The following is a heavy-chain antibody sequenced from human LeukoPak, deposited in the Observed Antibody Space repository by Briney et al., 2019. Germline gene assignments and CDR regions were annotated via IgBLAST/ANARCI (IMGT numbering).Heavy chain of an antibody. V-gene: IGHV3-7*01. CDR3: ARVNWNSYYFDY. CDR1: GFTFSTYW. D-gene: IGHD1-1*01. CDR2: IKQDGSEK. Sequence: GGSLRLSCAASGFTFSTYWMIWVPQAPGKGLEGLANIKQDGSEKYYVDSVKGRFTISRDNAKNSLYLQMNSLRAEDTAVYYCARVNWNSYYFDYWGQGILVTVSS. J-gene: IGHJ4*02.